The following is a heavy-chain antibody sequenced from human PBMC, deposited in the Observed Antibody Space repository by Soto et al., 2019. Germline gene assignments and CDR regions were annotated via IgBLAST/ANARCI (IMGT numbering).Heavy chain of an antibody. CDR3: ARLTGSSSGGSHYGVDV. D-gene: IGHD6-6*01. J-gene: IGHJ6*02. CDR1: GYTFTTYW. CDR2: VYPRDSDT. V-gene: IGHV5-51*01. Sequence: PGESLKISCKCSGYTFTTYWIGWVRQMPGKGLEWMGIVYPRDSDTRYSPSFQGQVTVSADKSISTAYLQWSSLKASDTAMYYCARLTGSSSGGSHYGVDVWGQGTTVTVSS.